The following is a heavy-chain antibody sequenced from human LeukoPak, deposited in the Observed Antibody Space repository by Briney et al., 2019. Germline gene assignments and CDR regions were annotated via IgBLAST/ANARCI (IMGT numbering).Heavy chain of an antibody. Sequence: ASVKVSCKASGYTFTSYGISWVRQAPGQGLEWMGWISAYNGNTNYAQKLQGRVTMTTDTSTSTAYMELRSLRSDDTAVYYCAIYYYDSSGYYGFASFDYWGQGTLVTVPS. CDR3: AIYYYDSSGYYGFASFDY. CDR1: GYTFTSYG. CDR2: ISAYNGNT. D-gene: IGHD3-22*01. J-gene: IGHJ4*02. V-gene: IGHV1-18*01.